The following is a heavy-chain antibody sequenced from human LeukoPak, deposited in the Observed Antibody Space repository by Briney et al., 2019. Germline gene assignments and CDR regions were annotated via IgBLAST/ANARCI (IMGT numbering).Heavy chain of an antibody. V-gene: IGHV3-33*01. CDR1: GFTFSNYD. Sequence: GGSLRLSSAASGFTFSNYDMHWVRQAPGKGLEWVAVIWYDGSNKYYAESVKGRFTISRDNSKNTLYLQMTDLRAEDTAVYFCARGDLMGATDYWGQGTLVTVSS. CDR2: IWYDGSNK. D-gene: IGHD1-26*01. J-gene: IGHJ4*02. CDR3: ARGDLMGATDY.